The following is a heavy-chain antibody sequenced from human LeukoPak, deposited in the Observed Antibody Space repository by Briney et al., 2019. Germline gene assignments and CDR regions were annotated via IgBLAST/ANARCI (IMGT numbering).Heavy chain of an antibody. Sequence: GGSLRLSCAASGFTVSRNYMTWVRQAPGKGLEGVSVLYGGGSAYYADSVEGRFTISRDNSKNTLSLQMNNLRTEDTAVYYCARGDSVYVYPYYYYLDARGKGTPVTVSS. CDR1: GFTVSRNY. CDR2: LYGGGSA. J-gene: IGHJ6*03. CDR3: ARGDSVYVYPYYYYLDA. D-gene: IGHD5/OR15-5a*01. V-gene: IGHV3-66*02.